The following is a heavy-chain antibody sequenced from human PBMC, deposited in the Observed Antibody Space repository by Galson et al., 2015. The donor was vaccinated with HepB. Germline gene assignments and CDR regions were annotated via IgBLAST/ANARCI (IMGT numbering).Heavy chain of an antibody. CDR2: ISSSGNTI. D-gene: IGHD2-2*01. J-gene: IGHJ4*02. CDR1: GFTFRSYE. CDR3: AREGFCSSFSCSQPDY. Sequence: SLRLSCAAPGFTFRSYEFNWVRQAPGKGLEWVSYISSSGNTIYYADSVKGRFTISKDDAKRSVYLQMNTLRVEDTAVYYCAREGFCSSFSCSQPDYWGQGTLVTVSS. V-gene: IGHV3-48*03.